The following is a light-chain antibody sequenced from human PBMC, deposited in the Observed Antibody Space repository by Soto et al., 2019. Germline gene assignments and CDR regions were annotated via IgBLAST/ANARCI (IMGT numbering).Light chain of an antibody. J-gene: IGKJ5*01. V-gene: IGKV1-39*01. CDR1: QSISSY. CDR2: AAS. Sequence: DIQMTQSPSSLSASVGDRVTITCQASQSISSYLNWYQQKPGKAPKLLIYAASSLQSGVPSRFSGSGSGTDFTLTISSLQPEDFATYYCQQSYSTPITFRQGTRLEIK. CDR3: QQSYSTPIT.